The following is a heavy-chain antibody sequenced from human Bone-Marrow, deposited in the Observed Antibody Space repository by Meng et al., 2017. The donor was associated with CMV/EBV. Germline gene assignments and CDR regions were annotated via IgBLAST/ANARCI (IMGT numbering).Heavy chain of an antibody. Sequence: ASVKVSCKVSGYTLTELSMHWVRQAPGKGLEWMGGFDPEDGETIYAQKFQGRVTMTEDTSTDTAYMELSRLRSDDTAVYYCARVDRGITIFGVPPSADAFDIWGQGTMVTVSS. J-gene: IGHJ3*02. CDR1: GYTLTELS. CDR2: FDPEDGET. V-gene: IGHV1-24*01. CDR3: ARVDRGITIFGVPPSADAFDI. D-gene: IGHD3-3*01.